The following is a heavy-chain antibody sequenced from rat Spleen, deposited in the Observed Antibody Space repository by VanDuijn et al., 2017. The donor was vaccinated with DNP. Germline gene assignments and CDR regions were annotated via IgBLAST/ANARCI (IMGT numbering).Heavy chain of an antibody. V-gene: IGHV5-58*01. D-gene: IGHD1-10*01. CDR3: ARARLTTKGGFDY. CDR1: GFTFSSYW. Sequence: EVQLVETGGDLVQPGRSLKLSCVASGFTFSSYWMYWIRQTPGKGLEWIASISTDCATTYYPDSVKGRFTIPRDNAQNTLYLQMSKLVSEDTAIYYCARARLTTKGGFDYWGQGVMVTVSS. CDR2: ISTDCATT. J-gene: IGHJ2*01.